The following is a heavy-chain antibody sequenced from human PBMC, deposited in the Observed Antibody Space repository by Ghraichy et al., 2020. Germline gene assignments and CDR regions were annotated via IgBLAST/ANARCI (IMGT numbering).Heavy chain of an antibody. CDR1: GGSISSSSYY. CDR2: IYYSGST. V-gene: IGHV4-39*01. J-gene: IGHJ4*02. D-gene: IGHD5-24*01. Sequence: SQTLSLTCTVSGGSISSSSYYWGWIRQPPGKGLEWIGSIYYSGSTYYNPSLKSRVTISVDTSKNQFSLKLSSVTAADTAVYYCARHVGRAPKRWLQPHDYWGQGTLVTVSS. CDR3: ARHVGRAPKRWLQPHDY.